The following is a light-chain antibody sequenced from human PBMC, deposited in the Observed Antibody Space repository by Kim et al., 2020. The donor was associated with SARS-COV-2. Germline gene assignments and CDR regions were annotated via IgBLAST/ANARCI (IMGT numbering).Light chain of an antibody. V-gene: IGLV3-1*01. J-gene: IGLJ2*01. Sequence: SVSPGQPACLTCSGDGLGNKYVCWYQKKSGQSPVVVMYQDERRPSGIPERFSGSNSGNTATLTISGTQAMDEADYYCQVWESTTTVFGGGTQLTVL. CDR1: GLGNKY. CDR2: QDE. CDR3: QVWESTTTV.